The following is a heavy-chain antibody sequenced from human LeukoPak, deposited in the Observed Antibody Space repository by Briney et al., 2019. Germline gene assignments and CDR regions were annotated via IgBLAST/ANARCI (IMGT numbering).Heavy chain of an antibody. Sequence: ASVEVSCKASGYAFTAYFMRWVRQAPGQGLEWMGWINPSSGGTMCAQSFQGRVTMTRDTSISTAYMELSSLTFDDTAVYYCARAEGIDYWGQGTLVTVSS. CDR3: ARAEGIDY. D-gene: IGHD6-13*01. V-gene: IGHV1-2*02. J-gene: IGHJ4*02. CDR2: INPSSGGT. CDR1: GYAFTAYF.